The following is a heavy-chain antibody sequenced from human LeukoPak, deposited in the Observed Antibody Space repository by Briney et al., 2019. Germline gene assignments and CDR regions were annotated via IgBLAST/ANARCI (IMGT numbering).Heavy chain of an antibody. V-gene: IGHV1-3*01. J-gene: IGHJ5*02. CDR2: INAGNGNT. D-gene: IGHD6-19*01. Sequence: ASVKVSCKASGYTFTSYAMHWVRQAPGQRLEWMGWINAGNGNTKYSQEFQGRVTITRDTSASTAYMELSSLRSEDTAVYYCARGYSSGWLIISDWFDPWGQGTLVTVSS. CDR3: ARGYSSGWLIISDWFDP. CDR1: GYTFTSYA.